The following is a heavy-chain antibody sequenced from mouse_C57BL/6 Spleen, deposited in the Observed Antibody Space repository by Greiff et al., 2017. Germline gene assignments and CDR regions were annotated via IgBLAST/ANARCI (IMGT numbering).Heavy chain of an antibody. CDR1: GFTFSDYG. CDR3: ARPLGKGYFDV. CDR2: ISSGSSTI. J-gene: IGHJ1*03. D-gene: IGHD4-1*01. V-gene: IGHV5-17*01. Sequence: EVQLVESGGGLAKPGGSLKLSCAASGFTFSDYGMHWVRQAPEKGLEWVAYISSGSSTIYYADTVKGRFTISRDNAKNTLFLQMTSLRSEDTAMYYCARPLGKGYFDVWGTGTTVTVSS.